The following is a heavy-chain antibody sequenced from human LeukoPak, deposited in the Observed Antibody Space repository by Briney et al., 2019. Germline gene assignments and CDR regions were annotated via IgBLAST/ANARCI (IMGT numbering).Heavy chain of an antibody. D-gene: IGHD3-3*01. CDR1: GFDFSSNW. Sequence: GGSLRLSCAASGFDFSSNWMHWVRHAPGQGLVWVSSIKGDGISTNYADSVKGRFTISRDIAKNTLYLQMNSPRAEDTGVYYCAKDHYWSIDYWGRGTLVTVSS. CDR3: AKDHYWSIDY. CDR2: IKGDGIST. J-gene: IGHJ4*02. V-gene: IGHV3-74*01.